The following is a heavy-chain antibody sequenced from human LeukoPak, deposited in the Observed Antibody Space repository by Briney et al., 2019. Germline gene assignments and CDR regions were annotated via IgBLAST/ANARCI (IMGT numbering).Heavy chain of an antibody. CDR3: ARDPDSSYEWGPFDP. V-gene: IGHV6-1*01. CDR1: GDSVSSNSAS. Sequence: SQTLSLTCAISGDSVSSNSASWNWIRQSPSRGLEWLGRTYYRSKWNTDYAVSVKGRITINPDTSKDQFSLYLNSVTPEDTAVYYCARDPDSSYEWGPFDPWGQGTLVTVSS. D-gene: IGHD1-26*01. CDR2: TYYRSKWNT. J-gene: IGHJ5*02.